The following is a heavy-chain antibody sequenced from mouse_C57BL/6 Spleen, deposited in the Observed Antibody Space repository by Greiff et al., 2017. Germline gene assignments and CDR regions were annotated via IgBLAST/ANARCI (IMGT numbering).Heavy chain of an antibody. CDR3: AINYYGSSLDY. CDR2: IHPNSGST. Sequence: VQLQQPGAELVKPGASVKLSCKASGYTFTSYWMHWVKQRPGQGLEWIGMIHPNSGSTNYNEKFKSKATLTVDKSSSTAYMQLSSLTSEDAAVYYCAINYYGSSLDYWGQGTTLTVSS. CDR1: GYTFTSYW. D-gene: IGHD1-1*01. V-gene: IGHV1-64*01. J-gene: IGHJ2*01.